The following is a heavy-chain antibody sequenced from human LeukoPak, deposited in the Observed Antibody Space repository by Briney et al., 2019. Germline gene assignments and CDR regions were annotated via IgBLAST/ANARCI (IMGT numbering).Heavy chain of an antibody. CDR3: ARDNSVEDTAWWFDP. CDR1: EYIFTDYY. Sequence: GASVKVSCKASEYIFTDYYMHWVRQAPGQGLEWMGLINPSGGSTSYAQKFQGRVTMTRDMSTSTDYMELSSLRSEDTAVYYCARDNSVEDTAWWFDPWGQGTLVTVSS. J-gene: IGHJ5*02. D-gene: IGHD4-23*01. CDR2: INPSGGST. V-gene: IGHV1-46*01.